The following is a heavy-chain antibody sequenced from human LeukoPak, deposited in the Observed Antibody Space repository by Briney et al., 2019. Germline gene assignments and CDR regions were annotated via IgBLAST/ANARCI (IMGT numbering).Heavy chain of an antibody. J-gene: IGHJ4*02. CDR1: GFTFSSYS. D-gene: IGHD3-10*01. CDR3: ARGNGSRTYYPDY. CDR2: ISSSSSYI. V-gene: IGHV3-21*01. Sequence: GGSLRLSCAASGFTFSSYSMNWVRQAPGRGLEWVSSISSSSSYIYYGDSVKGRFTISRDNAKNSLYLQMHSMRAEDTAVYFCARGNGSRTYYPDYWGQGNLVTVSS.